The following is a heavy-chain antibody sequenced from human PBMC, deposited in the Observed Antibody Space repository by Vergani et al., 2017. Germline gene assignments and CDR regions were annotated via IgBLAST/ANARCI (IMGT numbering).Heavy chain of an antibody. J-gene: IGHJ6*02. Sequence: EVQLLESGGDLVQPGGSLRLSCAASGFTFNHHAMNWVRPAPGKGLECVSGISGSGGSTYYAGSVKGRFTISRDSSKNKLYLQMNSLSAGDTAVYYCAKANPRNSGYDYLYYYHAMDVWGQGTTVTVS. D-gene: IGHD5-12*01. CDR2: ISGSGGST. CDR3: AKANPRNSGYDYLYYYHAMDV. V-gene: IGHV3-23*01. CDR1: GFTFNHHA.